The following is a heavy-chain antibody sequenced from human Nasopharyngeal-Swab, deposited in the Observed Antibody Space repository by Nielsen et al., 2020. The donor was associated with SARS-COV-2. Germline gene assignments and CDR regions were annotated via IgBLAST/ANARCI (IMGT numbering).Heavy chain of an antibody. CDR1: GFTFSSYS. J-gene: IGHJ6*02. V-gene: IGHV3-21*01. CDR2: ISSSSSYI. D-gene: IGHD3-3*01. CDR3: ARVWGITIFGVVIMDYYYYGMDV. Sequence: GESLKISCAASGFTFSSYSMNWVRQAPGKGLEWVSSISSSSSYIYYADSVKGRFTISRDNAKNSLYLQMNSLRAEETAVYYCARVWGITIFGVVIMDYYYYGMDVWGQGTTVTVSS.